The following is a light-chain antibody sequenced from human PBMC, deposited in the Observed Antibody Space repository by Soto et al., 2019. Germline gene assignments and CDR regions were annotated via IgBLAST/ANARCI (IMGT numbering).Light chain of an antibody. CDR2: AAS. CDR3: QQLRMYPSK. V-gene: IGKV1-9*01. CDR1: KDIAIY. Sequence: IQLTQSPSSLSASVGDRVTITCRASKDIAIYFAWYPQKPGEDPKLLIYAASTLYGGVTSRFRGSGSGTDFALTITSLQAEDFATYYCQQLRMYPSKFGGGTEVESK. J-gene: IGKJ4*02.